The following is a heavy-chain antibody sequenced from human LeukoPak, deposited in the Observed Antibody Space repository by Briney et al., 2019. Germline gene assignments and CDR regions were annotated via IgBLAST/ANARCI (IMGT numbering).Heavy chain of an antibody. CDR3: ARDGVDYHYYYMDV. D-gene: IGHD2-15*01. Sequence: GGSLGLSCAASGITFSSYNMNWVRQAPGKGLEWVAYISSSSSIIYYADSVMGRFTISRDNAKNSVYLQMNSLGGEDTALYYCARDGVDYHYYYMDVWGKGTTVTVSS. CDR1: GITFSSYN. V-gene: IGHV3-48*01. CDR2: ISSSSSII. J-gene: IGHJ6*03.